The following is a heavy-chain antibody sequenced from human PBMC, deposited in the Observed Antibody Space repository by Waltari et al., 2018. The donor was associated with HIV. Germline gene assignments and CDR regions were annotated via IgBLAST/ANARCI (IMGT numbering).Heavy chain of an antibody. V-gene: IGHV4-38-2*01. CDR2: VFHSGST. D-gene: IGHD6-13*01. Sequence: QVQLQESGPGLVKPSDTLSLTCAVSHVSIRTGHYWGWIRQSPGKGLEWIGSVFHSGSTFYKPSFRSRVSISVDTSKNQFSLKLTSVTAADTAVYYCARQPAPDSTWFQIYFDYWGQGTVVTVSS. CDR3: ARQPAPDSTWFQIYFDY. CDR1: HVSIRTGHY. J-gene: IGHJ4*02.